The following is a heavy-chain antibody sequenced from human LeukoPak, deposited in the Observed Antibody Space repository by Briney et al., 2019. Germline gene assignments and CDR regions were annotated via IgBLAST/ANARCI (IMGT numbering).Heavy chain of an antibody. CDR2: IFDSGNT. CDR1: GGSISHYY. Sequence: PSETLSLTCTVSGGSISHYYWSWIRQPPGKGLEWIAYIFDSGNTNYNPSLKSRVTISVDRSKNQFSLKLSSVPAADTAVYYCARGIVGAPGSFDYWGQGTLVTVSS. D-gene: IGHD1-26*01. J-gene: IGHJ4*02. V-gene: IGHV4-59*12. CDR3: ARGIVGAPGSFDY.